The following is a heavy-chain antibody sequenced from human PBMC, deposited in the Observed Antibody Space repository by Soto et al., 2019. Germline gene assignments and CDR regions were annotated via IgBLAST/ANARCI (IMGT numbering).Heavy chain of an antibody. CDR2: TSYSGSA. CDR1: GGSVSSGGYF. V-gene: IGHV4-61*08. Sequence: PSETLSLTCTVSGGSVSSGGYFWSWVRQPPGKELEWIGYTSYSGSANQNPSLKGRVTMSVDTSNNRFSLRLTSVTASDTAVYYCARSGSAYSHYYFEFWGQGALVTV. J-gene: IGHJ4*02. CDR3: ARSGSAYSHYYFEF. D-gene: IGHD3-22*01.